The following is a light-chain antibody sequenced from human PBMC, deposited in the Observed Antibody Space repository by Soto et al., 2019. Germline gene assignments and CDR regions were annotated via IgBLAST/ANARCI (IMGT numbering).Light chain of an antibody. J-gene: IGKJ4*01. CDR1: QSISSY. CDR3: QQSYSTPPKLT. V-gene: IGKV1-39*01. CDR2: AAS. Sequence: DIQMTQSPSSLSASVGDRVTITCRASQSISSYLNWYQQKPGKAPKLLIYAASSLQSGVPSRSSGSGSGTDFTLTISSLQPEDFATYYCQQSYSTPPKLTFGGGTKVEIK.